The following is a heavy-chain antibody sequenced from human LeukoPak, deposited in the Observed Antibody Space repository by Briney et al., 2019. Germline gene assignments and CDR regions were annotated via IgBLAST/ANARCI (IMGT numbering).Heavy chain of an antibody. CDR3: ARVGDWNDLVY. D-gene: IGHD1-1*01. V-gene: IGHV4-59*01. Sequence: SETLSLTCTVSGGSISPYYRSWIRQSPGKGLEWIGYILYSGTTTNYNPSLKSRVTISVDTSKNQFSLKLSSLTAADTAVYYCARVGDWNDLVYWGQGTLVTVSS. J-gene: IGHJ4*02. CDR2: ILYSGTT. CDR1: GGSISPYY.